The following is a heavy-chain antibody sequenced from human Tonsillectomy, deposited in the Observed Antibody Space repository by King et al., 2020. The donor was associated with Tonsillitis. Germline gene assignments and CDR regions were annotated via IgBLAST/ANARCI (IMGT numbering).Heavy chain of an antibody. CDR2: INTDGSSS. D-gene: IGHD1-26*01. J-gene: IGHJ4*02. Sequence: VQLVESGGGLVQPGGSLRLSCAASGFTFSSYRMHWVRQAPGKGLVWVSRINTDGSSSSYADSVKGRFTISRDNAKNTLYLQMNSLSPEDTAVYYCARPAEWELPYFDYWGQGTLVTVSS. CDR3: ARPAEWELPYFDY. CDR1: GFTFSSYR. V-gene: IGHV3-74*01.